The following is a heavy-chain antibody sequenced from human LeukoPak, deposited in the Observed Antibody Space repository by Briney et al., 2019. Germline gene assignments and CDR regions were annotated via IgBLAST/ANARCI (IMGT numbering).Heavy chain of an antibody. V-gene: IGHV4-38-2*02. J-gene: IGHJ4*02. CDR2: IYYSGST. CDR3: ARQGFGSSYFDY. Sequence: SETLSLTCTVSGYSISSGYYWGWIRQPPGKGLEWIGSIYYSGSTYYNPSLKSRVTISLDTSKNQFPLKLSSVTAADTAVYYCARQGFGSSYFDYWGQGTLVSVSS. CDR1: GYSISSGYY. D-gene: IGHD3-16*01.